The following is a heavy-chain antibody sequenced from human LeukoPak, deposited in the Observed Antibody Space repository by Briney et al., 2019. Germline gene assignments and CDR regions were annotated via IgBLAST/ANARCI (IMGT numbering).Heavy chain of an antibody. Sequence: SETLSLTCTVSGGSISSSSYYWSWIRQPAGEGLQWIGRIYTSGSTNYNPSLKSRVTMSVDTSKNQFSLKLSSVTAADTAVYYCAKGDPFRAGWFDPWGQGILVTVSS. J-gene: IGHJ5*02. CDR1: GGSISSSSYY. CDR3: AKGDPFRAGWFDP. CDR2: IYTSGST. D-gene: IGHD6-13*01. V-gene: IGHV4-61*02.